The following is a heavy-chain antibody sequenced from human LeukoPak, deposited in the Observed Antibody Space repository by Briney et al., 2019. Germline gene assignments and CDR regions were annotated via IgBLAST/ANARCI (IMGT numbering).Heavy chain of an antibody. J-gene: IGHJ5*02. CDR2: IRSNSDGGTI. CDR1: GFTFSNAW. CDR3: ATDFYDST. V-gene: IGHV3-15*07. D-gene: IGHD3-22*01. Sequence: KPEGSLRLSCATPGFTFSNAWMNWVRQAPGKGLEWVGRIRSNSDGGTIDYAAPVKGRFTLSRDDSKTTLYLQMNSLQTEDTAVYYCATDFYDSTWGQGTLVTVSS.